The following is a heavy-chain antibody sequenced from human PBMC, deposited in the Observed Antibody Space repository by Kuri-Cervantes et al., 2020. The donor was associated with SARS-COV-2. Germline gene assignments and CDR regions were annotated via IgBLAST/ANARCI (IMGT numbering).Heavy chain of an antibody. D-gene: IGHD3-16*02. CDR2: IYYSGST. J-gene: IGHJ5*02. CDR1: GGSISGGAYY. Sequence: LRLSCTVSGGSISGGAYYWSWIRQPPGKGLEWIGSIYYSGSTYYNPSLQSRVTISVDTSKNQFSLKLSSVTPEDTAVYYCARWPALIVQGAYDPWGQGTLVTVSS. V-gene: IGHV4-30-4*08. CDR3: ARWPALIVQGAYDP.